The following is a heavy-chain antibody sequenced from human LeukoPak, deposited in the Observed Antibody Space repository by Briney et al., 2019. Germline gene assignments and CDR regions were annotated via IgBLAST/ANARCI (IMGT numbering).Heavy chain of an antibody. J-gene: IGHJ4*02. CDR2: INPNSGGT. Sequence: ASVKVSCKASGYTFTGYYMHWVRQAPGQGLEWMGWINPNSGGTNYAQKFQGRVTMTRDTSISTAYMELSRLRSDDTAVYYCARSTRPYYDSWSGYPFDYWGQGTLVTVSS. D-gene: IGHD3-3*01. V-gene: IGHV1-2*02. CDR1: GYTFTGYY. CDR3: ARSTRPYYDSWSGYPFDY.